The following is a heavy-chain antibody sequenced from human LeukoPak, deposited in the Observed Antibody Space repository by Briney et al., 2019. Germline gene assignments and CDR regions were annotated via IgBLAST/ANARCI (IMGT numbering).Heavy chain of an antibody. J-gene: IGHJ3*02. V-gene: IGHV4-34*01. D-gene: IGHD2-15*01. Sequence: SETLSLTCAVYGGSFSGYYWSWIRQPPGKGLEWIGEVNHSGSTNYNPSLKSRVTISVDTSKNQFSLKLSSVTAADTAVYYCARGGASGFGGSCYFCAFDIWGQGTMVTVSS. CDR3: ARGGASGFGGSCYFCAFDI. CDR2: VNHSGST. CDR1: GGSFSGYY.